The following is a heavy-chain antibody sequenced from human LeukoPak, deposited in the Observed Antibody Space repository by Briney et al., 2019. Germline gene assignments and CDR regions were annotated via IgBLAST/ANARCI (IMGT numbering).Heavy chain of an antibody. CDR1: GFTFSSYS. CDR3: ARSGYPFYGMDV. V-gene: IGHV3-21*01. J-gene: IGHJ6*02. Sequence: GGSLRLSCAASGFTFSSYSMNWVRQAPGKGLEWVSSISSSSSYIYYADSVKGRFTISRDNAKNSLYLQMNSLRAEDTAVYYCARSGYPFYGMDVWAKGPRLPSP. D-gene: IGHD6-25*01. CDR2: ISSSSSYI.